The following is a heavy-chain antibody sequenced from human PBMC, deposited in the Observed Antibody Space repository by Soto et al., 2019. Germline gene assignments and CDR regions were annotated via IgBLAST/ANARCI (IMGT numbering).Heavy chain of an antibody. CDR3: AGSVGGGFDY. D-gene: IGHD3-16*01. CDR2: VYIGGNT. Sequence: EVQLVESGGGLVQPGGSLRLSCAASGFTVSSNYMSWVRQAPGKGLEWVSVVYIGGNTYYAESVEDRFTISRDNFQNMLYLRMTGLRAEDTAVYYFAGSVGGGFDYWGQGTLVTVSS. V-gene: IGHV3-66*01. J-gene: IGHJ4*02. CDR1: GFTVSSNY.